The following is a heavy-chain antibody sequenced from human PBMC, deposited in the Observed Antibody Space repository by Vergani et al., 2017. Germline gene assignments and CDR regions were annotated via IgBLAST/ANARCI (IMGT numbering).Heavy chain of an antibody. CDR2: INPNSGGT. CDR1: GYTFTSYA. D-gene: IGHD2-2*01. V-gene: IGHV1-2*06. Sequence: QVQLVQSGAEVKKPGASVKVSCKASGYTFTSYAMHWVRQAPGQGLEWMGRINPNSGGTNYAQKFQGRVTMTRDTSISTAYMELSRLRSDDTAVYYCAXGRAYCSSTSCAPSGLDYWGQGTLVIVSS. CDR3: AXGRAYCSSTSCAPSGLDY. J-gene: IGHJ4*02.